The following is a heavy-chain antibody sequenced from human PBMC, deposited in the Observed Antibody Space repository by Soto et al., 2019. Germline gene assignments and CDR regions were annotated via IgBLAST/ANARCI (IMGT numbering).Heavy chain of an antibody. Sequence: GGSLRLSCAASGFTFSSYGMHWVRQAPGKGLEWVAVIWYDGSNKYYADSVKGRFTISRDNSKNTLYLQMNSLRAEDKAVYYCARDLLTLYCSGGSCYSAGIDYWGQGTLVTVSS. CDR1: GFTFSSYG. CDR3: ARDLLTLYCSGGSCYSAGIDY. D-gene: IGHD2-15*01. CDR2: IWYDGSNK. J-gene: IGHJ4*02. V-gene: IGHV3-33*01.